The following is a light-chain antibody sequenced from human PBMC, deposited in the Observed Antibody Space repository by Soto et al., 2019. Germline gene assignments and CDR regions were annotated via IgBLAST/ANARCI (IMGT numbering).Light chain of an antibody. J-gene: IGKJ1*01. CDR2: ASS. CDR3: QQVDSYPRT. V-gene: IGKV1-9*01. CDR1: QGIGTY. Sequence: DIQVTQSPSSLYASVGDRVTVTCRASQGIGTYLVWYQQKSGKAPTVLIYASSTLQTGVPSRFSGSGSGTDFSLTISSLHPEDVATYYCQQVDSYPRTFGQGTNVDI.